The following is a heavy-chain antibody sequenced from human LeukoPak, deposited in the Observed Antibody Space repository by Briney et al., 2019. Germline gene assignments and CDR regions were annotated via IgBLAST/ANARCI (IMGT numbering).Heavy chain of an antibody. CDR3: TTEVPHCSGGSCYFYYYGMDV. CDR1: GFTFSNAW. V-gene: IGHV3-15*01. Sequence: PGGFLRLSCAASGFTFSNAWMSWVRQAPGKGLEWVGRIKSKTDGGTTDYAAPVKGRFTISRDDSKNTLYLQMNSLKTEDTAVYYCTTEVPHCSGGSCYFYYYGMDVWGQGTTVTVSS. D-gene: IGHD2-15*01. CDR2: IKSKTDGGTT. J-gene: IGHJ6*02.